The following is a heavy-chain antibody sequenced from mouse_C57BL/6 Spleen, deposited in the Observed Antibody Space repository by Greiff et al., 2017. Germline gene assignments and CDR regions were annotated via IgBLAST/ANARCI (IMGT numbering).Heavy chain of an antibody. J-gene: IGHJ2*01. V-gene: IGHV8-8*01. CDR3: ARIGGRYRDY. CDR1: GFSLSTFGMG. D-gene: IGHD1-1*01. CDR2: TWWDDAK. Sequence: QVTLKESGPGILQPSQTLSLTCSFSGFSLSTFGMGVGWHSQPSGKGLEWLAHTWWDDAKYYNPALKSRLTISKDTSKNQVFLMIAHVDTADTAAYYCARIGGRYRDYWGQGTTLTVSS.